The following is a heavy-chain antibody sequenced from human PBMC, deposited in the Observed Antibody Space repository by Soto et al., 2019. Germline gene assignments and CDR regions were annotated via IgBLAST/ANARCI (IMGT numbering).Heavy chain of an antibody. CDR2: ILYSGDT. D-gene: IGHD3-22*01. J-gene: IGHJ6*02. Sequence: PSETLSLTCSVSSGSISSNSYLWGWIRQPPGKGRECIGAILYSGDTYYSESLKSRVTMSVDTAKNQFSLKLNSVTAADTAVYYCARQGRNTKIVILRHYAADFWGQGTAVT. V-gene: IGHV4-39*01. CDR3: ARQGRNTKIVILRHYAADF. CDR1: SGSISSNSYL.